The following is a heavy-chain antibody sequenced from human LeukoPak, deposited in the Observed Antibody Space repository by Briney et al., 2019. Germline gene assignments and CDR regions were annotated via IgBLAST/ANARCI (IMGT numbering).Heavy chain of an antibody. D-gene: IGHD5-24*01. J-gene: IGHJ4*02. CDR3: ARERWLQLVIDY. CDR2: INHSGST. V-gene: IGHV4-34*01. Sequence: SETLSLTCTVSGGSISSYYWSWIRQPPGKGLEWIGEINHSGSTNYNPSLKSRVTISVDTSKNQFSLKLSSVTAADTAVYYCARERWLQLVIDYWGQGTLVTVSS. CDR1: GGSISSYY.